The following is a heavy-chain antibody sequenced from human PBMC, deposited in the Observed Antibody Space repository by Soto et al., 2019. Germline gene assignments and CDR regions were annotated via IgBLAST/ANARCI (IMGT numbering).Heavy chain of an antibody. V-gene: IGHV4-30-2*06. CDR3: ARGGGYDYFDY. Sequence: SETLSLTCTVSGASISYGGFSWSWIRQSPGKGLEWIGYISHLESTYFHPSFKSRLTMSIDRTRNQFSLKLSSVTAADMAVHYCARGGGYDYFDYWGQGVLVTVSS. CDR1: GASISYGGFS. CDR2: ISHLEST. D-gene: IGHD5-12*01. J-gene: IGHJ4*02.